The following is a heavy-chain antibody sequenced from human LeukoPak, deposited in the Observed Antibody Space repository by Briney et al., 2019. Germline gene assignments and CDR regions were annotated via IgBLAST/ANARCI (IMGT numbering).Heavy chain of an antibody. CDR3: AGPLDYSGYSYGYAY. D-gene: IGHD5-18*01. CDR2: IYSGGGT. J-gene: IGHJ4*02. CDR1: GFTFSNYG. V-gene: IGHV3-53*01. Sequence: GGSLRLSCAASGFTFSNYGMNWVRQAPGKGLEWVSIIYSGGGTYYADSVKGRFTISRDNSKNTLFLQMNSLRVEDTAVYYCAGPLDYSGYSYGYAYWGQGTLVTVSS.